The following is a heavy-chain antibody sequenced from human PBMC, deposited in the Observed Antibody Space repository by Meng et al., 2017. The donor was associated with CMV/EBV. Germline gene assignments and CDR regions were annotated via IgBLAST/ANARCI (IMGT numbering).Heavy chain of an antibody. CDR1: GYTFTSYD. J-gene: IGHJ6*02. CDR3: ARGGDCSSTSCYMEKWFFPLQQVYGMDV. Sequence: ASVKVSCKASGYTFTSYDINWLLQATGQGLEWMGWMNTNSGNTGYAQKFQGRVNITRNTSISTAYMELSSLRSEDTAVYYCARGGDCSSTSCYMEKWFFPLQQVYGMDVWGQGTTVTVSS. CDR2: MNTNSGNT. D-gene: IGHD2-2*02. V-gene: IGHV1-8*03.